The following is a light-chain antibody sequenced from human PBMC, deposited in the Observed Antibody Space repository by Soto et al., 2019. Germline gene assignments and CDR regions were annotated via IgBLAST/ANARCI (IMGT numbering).Light chain of an antibody. CDR2: NTS. J-gene: IGKJ5*01. V-gene: IGKV3-11*01. CDR1: QSVGSY. CDR3: QQRTNRPPIT. Sequence: EIMLKQSPATPSLTPGERATLSCRASQSVGSYLAWYQQKPGQAPRLLIFNTSNRATGIPARFSGSGSGTDFTLTISGLEPEDFAVYYCQQRTNRPPITFGQGTRLEIK.